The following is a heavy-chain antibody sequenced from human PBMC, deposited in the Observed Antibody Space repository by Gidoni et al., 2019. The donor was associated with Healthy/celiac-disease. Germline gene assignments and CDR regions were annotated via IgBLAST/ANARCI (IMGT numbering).Heavy chain of an antibody. V-gene: IGHV3-9*01. CDR1: GFTFDDYA. Sequence: EVQLVESGGGLVQPGRSLRLSCAASGFTFDDYAMHWVRQAPGKGLEWVSGISWNSGSIGYADSVKGRFTISRDNAKNSLYLQMNSLRAEDTALYYCAKDMNSIVGATNWFDPWGQGTLVTVSS. D-gene: IGHD1-26*01. CDR2: ISWNSGSI. CDR3: AKDMNSIVGATNWFDP. J-gene: IGHJ5*02.